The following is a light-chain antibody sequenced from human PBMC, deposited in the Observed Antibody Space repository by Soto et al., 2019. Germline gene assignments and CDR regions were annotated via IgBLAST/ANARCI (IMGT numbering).Light chain of an antibody. V-gene: IGKV1-9*01. CDR3: QQYGSSGT. CDR1: QDISSY. Sequence: DIQLTQSPSSVSASVGDRVTITCRASQDISSYLAWYQQKPGEAPKLLIYGASTLQSGVPSRFSGSGSGTEFTLTISRLEPEDFAVYYCQQYGSSGTFGQGTKVDI. J-gene: IGKJ1*01. CDR2: GAS.